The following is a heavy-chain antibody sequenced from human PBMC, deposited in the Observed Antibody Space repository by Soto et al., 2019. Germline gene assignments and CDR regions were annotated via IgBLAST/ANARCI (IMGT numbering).Heavy chain of an antibody. CDR3: ARDYYGAGYYYYYMDV. J-gene: IGHJ6*03. D-gene: IGHD3-10*01. V-gene: IGHV3-66*01. CDR2: IYSGGST. CDR1: GFTVSSNY. Sequence: GGSLRLSCAASGFTVSSNYMSWVRQAPGKGLEWVSVIYSGGSTYYADSVKGRFTISRDNSKNTLYLQMNSLRAEDTAVYYCARDYYGAGYYYYYMDVWGKGTTVTVSS.